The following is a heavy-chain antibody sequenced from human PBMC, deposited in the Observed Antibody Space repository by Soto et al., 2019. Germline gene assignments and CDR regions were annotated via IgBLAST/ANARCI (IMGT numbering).Heavy chain of an antibody. V-gene: IGHV3-33*01. D-gene: IGHD5-12*01. CDR1: GFTFSSYG. CDR2: IWYDGSNK. CDR3: ARKRHSGYVNDYYYGMDV. Sequence: GGSLRLSCAASGFTFSSYGMHWVRQAPGKGLEWVAVIWYDGSNKYYADSVKGRFTISRDNSKNTLYLQMNSLRAEDTAVYYCARKRHSGYVNDYYYGMDVWGQGTTVTVSS. J-gene: IGHJ6*02.